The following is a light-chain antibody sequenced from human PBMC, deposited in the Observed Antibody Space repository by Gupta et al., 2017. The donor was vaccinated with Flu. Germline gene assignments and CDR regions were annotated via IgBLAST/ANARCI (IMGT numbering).Light chain of an antibody. J-gene: IGKJ4*01. V-gene: IGKV3-15*01. CDR3: QQYNNWPSLT. CDR1: QRVSSN. Sequence: PATLSVSPGERATLSCRASQRVSSNLAWYQQKPGQAPRLLIYGASTRATGIPARFSGSGSGTEFTLTISSLQSEDFAVYYCQQYNNWPSLTFGGGTKVEIK. CDR2: GAS.